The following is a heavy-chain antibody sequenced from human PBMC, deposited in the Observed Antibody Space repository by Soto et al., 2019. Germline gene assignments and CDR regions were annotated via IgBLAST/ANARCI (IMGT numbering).Heavy chain of an antibody. Sequence: GVSISGYYWSWFRQPPGKGLEWIGSIYYSGSTHYNPSLKSRVTMSVDTSTNQFSLKLNSVTAADTAVYYCARLRIRGVITAWGQGTLVTVSS. J-gene: IGHJ5*02. D-gene: IGHD3-10*01. V-gene: IGHV4-59*04. CDR3: ARLRIRGVITA. CDR1: GVSISGYY. CDR2: IYYSGST.